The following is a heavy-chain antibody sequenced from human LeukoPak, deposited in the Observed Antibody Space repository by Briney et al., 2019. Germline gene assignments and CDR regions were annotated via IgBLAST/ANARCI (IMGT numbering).Heavy chain of an antibody. Sequence: SETLSLTCTVSGGSISSKYWNWIRQPPGKGLEWIGYIYSGSTNYNTSLKSRVTISINTSKNQFSLKLSSVTAADTAVYYCARFNDAVEMATVTDYGMDVWGQGTTVTVSS. J-gene: IGHJ6*02. CDR3: ARFNDAVEMATVTDYGMDV. CDR2: IYSGST. D-gene: IGHD5-24*01. CDR1: GGSISSKY. V-gene: IGHV4-59*01.